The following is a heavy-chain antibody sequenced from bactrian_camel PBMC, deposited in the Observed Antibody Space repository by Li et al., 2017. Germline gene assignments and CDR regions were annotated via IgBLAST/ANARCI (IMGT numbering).Heavy chain of an antibody. CDR2: IYTGLGNT. V-gene: IGHV3S1*01. D-gene: IGHD3*01. CDR1: QHTTFGNC. CDR3: AVEDPEYGSYDLQLCDGEFTY. Sequence: QLVESGGGSVQAGGSLKLSCEASQHTTFGNCMAWFRQAPGKEREGIARIYTGLGNTNYADSVKGRFIISQDDDKQTLYLQMNNLKPEDTAMYYCAVEDPEYGSYDLQLCDGEFTYWGQGTQVTVS. J-gene: IGHJ4*01.